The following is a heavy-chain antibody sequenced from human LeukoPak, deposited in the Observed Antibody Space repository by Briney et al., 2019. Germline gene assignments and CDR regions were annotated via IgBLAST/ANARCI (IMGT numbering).Heavy chain of an antibody. V-gene: IGHV3-30*18. J-gene: IGHJ5*02. CDR3: AKDSGLWFLYNWFDP. CDR2: ISYDGSNK. CDR1: GFTFSSYG. Sequence: GGSLRLSCAASGFTFSSYGMHWVRQAPGKGLEWVAVISYDGSNKYYADSVKGRFTISRDNSKNTLYLQMSSLRAEETAVYYCAKDSGLWFLYNWFDPWGQGALVTVSS. D-gene: IGHD3-10*01.